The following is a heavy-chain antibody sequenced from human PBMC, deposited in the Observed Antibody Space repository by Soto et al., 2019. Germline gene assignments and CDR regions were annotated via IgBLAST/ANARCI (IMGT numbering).Heavy chain of an antibody. J-gene: IGHJ6*02. D-gene: IGHD6-19*01. CDR1: GFTFSSYS. V-gene: IGHV3-48*02. CDR3: ASAYSSGWYAVHYYYGMDV. CDR2: ISSSSSTI. Sequence: GGSLRLSCAASGFTFSSYSMNWVRQAPGKGLEWVSYISSSSSTIYYADSVKGRFTISRDNAKNSLYLQMNSLRDEDTAVHYCASAYSSGWYAVHYYYGMDVWGQGTTVTVSS.